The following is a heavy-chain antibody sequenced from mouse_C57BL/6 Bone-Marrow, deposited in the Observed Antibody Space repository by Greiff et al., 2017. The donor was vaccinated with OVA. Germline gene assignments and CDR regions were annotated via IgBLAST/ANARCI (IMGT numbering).Heavy chain of an antibody. Sequence: QVTLKVSGPGILQSSQTLSLTCSFSGFSLNTSNMGVSWIRQPSGKGLEWLAHIYWDDDKRYNPSLKSRLTITQHTSRNQLFHKITSVDTADTATYYCARRRRYGTRGNYAVDYWSQETSVAVSS. CDR2: IYWDDDK. CDR1: GFSLNTSNMG. D-gene: IGHD1-1*01. J-gene: IGHJ4*01. CDR3: ARRRRYGTRGNYAVDY. V-gene: IGHV8-12*01.